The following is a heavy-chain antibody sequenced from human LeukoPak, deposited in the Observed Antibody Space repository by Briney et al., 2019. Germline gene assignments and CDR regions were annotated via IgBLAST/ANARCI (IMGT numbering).Heavy chain of an antibody. J-gene: IGHJ4*02. CDR2: INWNGGNT. Sequence: GGSLRLSCAASGFTFDDYGMSCVRQAPGKGLEWVSGINWNGGNTGYADSVKGRFTISRDNAKNSLYLQMNSLRAEDTALYHCARGGISSSSIPYFDYWGQGTLVTVSS. D-gene: IGHD6-6*01. CDR3: ARGGISSSSIPYFDY. CDR1: GFTFDDYG. V-gene: IGHV3-20*01.